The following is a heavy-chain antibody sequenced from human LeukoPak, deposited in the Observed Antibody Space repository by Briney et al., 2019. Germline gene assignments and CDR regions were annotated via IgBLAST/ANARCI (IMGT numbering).Heavy chain of an antibody. V-gene: IGHV3-23*01. CDR2: ISGKTGTT. CDR1: GFTFDNYA. CDR3: AKINSRDGYDYDSFDY. Sequence: GWSLRLSCAASGFTFDNYAMTGVRQAPGKGLEWVSSISGKTGTTYYADSVKGRFTISRDSSKTTLYLQMNSLRAEDTAVYYCAKINSRDGYDYDSFDYWGQGTLVTVSS. D-gene: IGHD5-24*01. J-gene: IGHJ4*02.